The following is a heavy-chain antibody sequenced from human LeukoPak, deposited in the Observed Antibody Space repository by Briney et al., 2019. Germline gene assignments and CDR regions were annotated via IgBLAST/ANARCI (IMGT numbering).Heavy chain of an antibody. V-gene: IGHV3-64*01. CDR2: ISSNGGST. D-gene: IGHD3-16*01. CDR1: GFTFSSYA. J-gene: IGHJ6*02. Sequence: GGSLRLSCAASGFTFSSYAMHWVRQAPGKGLEYVSAISSNGGSTYYANSVKGRFTISRDNSKNTLYLQMNSLRAEDTAVYYCARDGVPYYYYGMDVWGQGTTVTVSS. CDR3: ARDGVPYYYYGMDV.